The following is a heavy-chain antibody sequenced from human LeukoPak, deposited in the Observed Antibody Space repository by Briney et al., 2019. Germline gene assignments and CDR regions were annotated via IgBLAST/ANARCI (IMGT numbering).Heavy chain of an antibody. Sequence: SVKVSCKASGGTFSSYAISWVRQAPGQGLEWMGGIIPIFGTANYAQKFQGRVTITTDESTSTAYMELSSLRSEDTAVYYCARAGYSRSYPPGLHYYYMDVWGKGTTVTVSS. D-gene: IGHD1-26*01. CDR2: IIPIFGTA. V-gene: IGHV1-69*05. CDR1: GGTFSSYA. CDR3: ARAGYSRSYPPGLHYYYMDV. J-gene: IGHJ6*03.